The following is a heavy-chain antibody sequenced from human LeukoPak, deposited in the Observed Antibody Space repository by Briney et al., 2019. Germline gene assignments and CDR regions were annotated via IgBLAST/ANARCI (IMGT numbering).Heavy chain of an antibody. D-gene: IGHD6-19*01. CDR1: GFTFSSYS. Sequence: GGSLRLSCAASGFTFSSYSMNWVRQAPGKGLEWVSSISSSSSYIYYADSVKGRFTISRDNAKNSLYLQMNSLRAEDRAVYYCARIGYSSACLDYWGQGTLVTVSS. CDR2: ISSSSSYI. V-gene: IGHV3-21*01. CDR3: ARIGYSSACLDY. J-gene: IGHJ4*02.